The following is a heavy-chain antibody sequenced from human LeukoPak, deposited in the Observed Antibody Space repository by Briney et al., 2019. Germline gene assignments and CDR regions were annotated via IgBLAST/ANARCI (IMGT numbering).Heavy chain of an antibody. CDR1: GFTFSSYA. CDR2: ISGSGGST. J-gene: IGHJ4*02. V-gene: IGHV3-23*01. CDR3: ARGISLRTSGSYGYYFDY. D-gene: IGHD3-10*01. Sequence: GGSLRLSCAASGFTFSSYAMSWVRQAPGKGLEWVSAISGSGGSTYYANSVKGRFTISRDNLKNTVYLQLNSLEPEDTAVYYCARGISLRTSGSYGYYFDYWGQGNLVTVSS.